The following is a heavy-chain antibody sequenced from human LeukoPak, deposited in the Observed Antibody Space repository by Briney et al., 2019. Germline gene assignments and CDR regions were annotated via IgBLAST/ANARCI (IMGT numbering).Heavy chain of an antibody. J-gene: IGHJ4*02. V-gene: IGHV4-31*03. CDR3: ARGDY. CDR2: ISYTGST. CDR1: GASINSAGYY. Sequence: SETLSLTCTVSGASINSAGYYWSWIRQLPGKGLEWIGYISYTGSTYYNPSLKSRVVISRDTSKNQFSLKLSSVTAADTAIYYCARGDYWGQGTLVTVSS.